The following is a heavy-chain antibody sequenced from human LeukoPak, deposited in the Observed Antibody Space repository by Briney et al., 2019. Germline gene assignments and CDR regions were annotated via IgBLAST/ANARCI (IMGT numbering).Heavy chain of an antibody. CDR1: GYTFTSYY. Sequence: ASVKASCKASGYTFTSYYMHWVRQAPGQGLEWMGIINPSGGSTSYAQKFQGRVTMTRDTSTSTVYMELSSLRSDDTAVYYCARAATNIVGATHFDYWGQGTLVTVSS. V-gene: IGHV1-46*01. D-gene: IGHD1-26*01. CDR2: INPSGGST. J-gene: IGHJ4*02. CDR3: ARAATNIVGATHFDY.